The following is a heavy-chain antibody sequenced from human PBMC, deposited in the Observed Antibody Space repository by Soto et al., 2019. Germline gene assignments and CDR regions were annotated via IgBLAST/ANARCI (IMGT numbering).Heavy chain of an antibody. Sequence: QVQLVQSGAEVKKPGSSVKVSCKASGGTFSSYAISWVRQAPGQGLEWMGGIIPISGTAHYAQKFQGRVTITADESTSTAYMELSSLRSEDTAVYYCARSQGSSTSLDIYYDYYYGMDVWGQGTTVTVSS. CDR2: IIPISGTA. CDR3: ARSQGSSTSLDIYYDYYYGMDV. J-gene: IGHJ6*02. CDR1: GGTFSSYA. D-gene: IGHD2-2*01. V-gene: IGHV1-69*01.